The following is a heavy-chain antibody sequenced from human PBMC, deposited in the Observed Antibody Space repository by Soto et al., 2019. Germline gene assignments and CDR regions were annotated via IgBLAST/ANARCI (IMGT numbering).Heavy chain of an antibody. J-gene: IGHJ5*02. CDR1: GFTFSSYA. CDR3: AKFPGVLWFGEFYNWFDP. D-gene: IGHD3-10*01. CDR2: ISGSGGST. Sequence: GGSLRLSCAASGFTFSSYAMSWVRQAPGKGLEWVSAISGSGGSTYYADSVKGRFTISRDDSKNTLYLQMNSLRAEDTAVYYCAKFPGVLWFGEFYNWFDPWGQGTLVTVSS. V-gene: IGHV3-23*01.